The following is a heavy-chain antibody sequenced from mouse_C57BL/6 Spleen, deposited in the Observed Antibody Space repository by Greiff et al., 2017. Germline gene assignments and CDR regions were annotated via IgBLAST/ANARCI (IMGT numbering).Heavy chain of an antibody. CDR2: IYPGDGDT. CDR3: ANYYGEYAMGG. CDR1: GYAFTSYW. J-gene: IGHJ4*01. V-gene: IGHV1-80*01. Sequence: VQLQQSGAELVKPGASVKMSCKASGYAFTSYWMNWVKQRPGKGLEWIGQIYPGDGDTNYNGKFKGKATLTADTSSSTAYMQLSSLTSEDSAVYFCANYYGEYAMGGWGQGTTVTVSS. D-gene: IGHD1-1*01.